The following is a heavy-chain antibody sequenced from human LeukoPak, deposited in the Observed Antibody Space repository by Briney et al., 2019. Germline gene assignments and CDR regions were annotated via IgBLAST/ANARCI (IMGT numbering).Heavy chain of an antibody. V-gene: IGHV3-74*01. D-gene: IGHD3-10*01. CDR1: GFTFRNYW. CDR3: AREIYRGFGFDP. CDR2: INSDGSSL. J-gene: IGHJ5*02. Sequence: GGSLRLSCADSGFTFRNYWMHWVRQVPGKGLEWVSRINSDGSSLIYADSVKGRFTISRDNAKNTLYLQLNSLRAEDTAVYYCAREIYRGFGFDPWGQGTLVTVSS.